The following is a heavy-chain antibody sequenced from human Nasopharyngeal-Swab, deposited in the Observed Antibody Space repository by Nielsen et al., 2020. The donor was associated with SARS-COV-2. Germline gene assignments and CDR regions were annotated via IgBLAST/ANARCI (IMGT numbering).Heavy chain of an antibody. CDR3: AKDFPPSGTIGGGFDH. J-gene: IGHJ4*02. D-gene: IGHD1-7*01. CDR2: IYVRVSRFSTSGGTT. V-gene: IGHV3-23*01. Sequence: GESLKISCAASGFTLSSYSMNWVRQAPGKGLEWVSGIYVRVSRFSTSGGTTYYADSVKGRFTISRDNLKNTLYLQMSSLKGDDTAVYYCAKDFPPSGTIGGGFDHWGQGTLVTVSS. CDR1: GFTLSSYS.